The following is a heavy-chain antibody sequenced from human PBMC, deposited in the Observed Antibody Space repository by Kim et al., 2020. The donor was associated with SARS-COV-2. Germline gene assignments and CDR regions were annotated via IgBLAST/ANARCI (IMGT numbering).Heavy chain of an antibody. CDR1: GFTFGDYA. V-gene: IGHV3-49*04. J-gene: IGHJ6*03. D-gene: IGHD5-12*01. CDR3: TRAHNIGHWAYYYYYYMDV. CDR2: IRSKAYGGTT. Sequence: GGSLRLSCTASGFTFGDYAMSWVRQAPGKGLEWVGFIRSKAYGGTTEYAASVKGRFTISRDDSKSIAYLQMNSLKTEDTAVYYCTRAHNIGHWAYYYYYYMDVWGKGTSVTVSS.